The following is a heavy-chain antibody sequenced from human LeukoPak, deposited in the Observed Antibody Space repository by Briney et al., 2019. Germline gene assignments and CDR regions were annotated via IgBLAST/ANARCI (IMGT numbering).Heavy chain of an antibody. CDR2: INHNGNVN. J-gene: IGHJ4*02. CDR3: AKDRNSEGGAAKNY. V-gene: IGHV3-7*03. D-gene: IGHD1-26*01. CDR1: GFTFSSYW. Sequence: QPGGSLRLSCAASGFTFSSYWMNWARQAPGKGLEWVASINHNGNVNYYVDSVKGRFTISRDNSKNTLYLQMNSLRAEDTAVYYCAKDRNSEGGAAKNYWGQGTLVTVSS.